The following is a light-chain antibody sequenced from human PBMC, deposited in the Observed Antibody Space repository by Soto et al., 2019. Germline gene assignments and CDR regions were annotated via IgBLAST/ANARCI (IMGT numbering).Light chain of an antibody. Sequence: EIVMTQSPATLSVSPGERATLSCRASQRVSTNLAWYQHKPGQAPRLLIYGASIRATCIPARFSGSGSGTELTFTISNLQSEDFAVYYCQHYNDWPTFGQGTKV. V-gene: IGKV3D-15*03. J-gene: IGKJ1*01. CDR1: QRVSTN. CDR3: QHYNDWPT. CDR2: GAS.